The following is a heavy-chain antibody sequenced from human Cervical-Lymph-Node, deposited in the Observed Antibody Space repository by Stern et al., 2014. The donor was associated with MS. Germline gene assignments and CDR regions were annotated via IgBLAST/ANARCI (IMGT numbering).Heavy chain of an antibody. V-gene: IGHV1-69*01. CDR2: IFNMFGST. CDR1: GFTFTSYT. Sequence: QLVQSGTEVKKPGSSVKVSCKCSGFTFTSYTISWVRQAPGQGPEWVGHIFNMFGSTNYAQKFQDRVTITADESTGTSYLELRNLKSEDTAIYYCTRDHASHFDYWGQGTLVAVSS. J-gene: IGHJ4*02. CDR3: TRDHASHFDY.